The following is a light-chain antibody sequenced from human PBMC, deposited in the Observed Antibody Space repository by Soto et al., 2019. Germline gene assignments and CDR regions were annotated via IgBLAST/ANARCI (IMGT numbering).Light chain of an antibody. J-gene: IGKJ5*01. CDR1: QSVSSSY. V-gene: IGKV3-20*01. CDR3: QQYGGSPPFT. CDR2: GAS. Sequence: EIVLTQSPGTLSLSPGERATLSCSASQSVSSSYLAWYQQKPGQAPRLLIYGASSRATGIPDRFSASGSGTDFTLTISRLEPEDFAVYYCQQYGGSPPFTFGQGTRLEIK.